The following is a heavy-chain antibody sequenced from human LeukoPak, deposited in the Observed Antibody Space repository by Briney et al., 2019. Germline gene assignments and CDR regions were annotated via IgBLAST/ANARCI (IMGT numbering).Heavy chain of an antibody. CDR1: GGSINIINYY. D-gene: IGHD4-17*01. J-gene: IGHJ3*02. CDR2: IYYTGAT. CDR3: ARHVGYGGAYGEFDI. Sequence: SETLSLTCTVSGGSINIINYYWGWIRQPPGKGLEWIGSIYYTGATYYNPSLKTRVTISVDTSKNQFSLELSSVTAADTAVFYCARHVGYGGAYGEFDIWGQGTMVTVSS. V-gene: IGHV4-39*01.